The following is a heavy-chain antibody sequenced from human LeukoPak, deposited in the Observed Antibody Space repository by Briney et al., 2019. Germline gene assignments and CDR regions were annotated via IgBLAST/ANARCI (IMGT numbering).Heavy chain of an antibody. CDR3: AKTVSGSHSYQGGDY. CDR1: GFTFSSYA. J-gene: IGHJ4*02. D-gene: IGHD3-16*02. Sequence: GGSLRLSCAASGFTFSSYAMSWVRQAPGKGLEWVSAISGSGGNTYYADSVKGRFTMSRDNSKNKLYLQMNSLRAEDTAVYFCAKTVSGSHSYQGGDYWGQGTLVTVST. CDR2: ISGSGGNT. V-gene: IGHV3-23*01.